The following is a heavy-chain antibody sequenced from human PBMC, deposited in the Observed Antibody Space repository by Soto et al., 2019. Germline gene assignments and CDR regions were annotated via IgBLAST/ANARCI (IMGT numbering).Heavy chain of an antibody. D-gene: IGHD3-3*01. Sequence: GGSLRLSCAASGFTFSSYAMSWVRQAPGKGLEWVSAIGGSGGSTYYADSVKGRFTISRDNSKNTLYLQMNSLRAEDTAVYYCAKDVTIFGVVIRFDYWGQGTLVTVSS. CDR3: AKDVTIFGVVIRFDY. CDR2: IGGSGGST. J-gene: IGHJ4*02. CDR1: GFTFSSYA. V-gene: IGHV3-23*01.